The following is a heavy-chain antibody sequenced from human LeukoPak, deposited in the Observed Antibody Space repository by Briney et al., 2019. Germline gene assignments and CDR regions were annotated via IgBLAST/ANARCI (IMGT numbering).Heavy chain of an antibody. V-gene: IGHV3-66*01. CDR3: ASVGRSSWGYYYYYYMDV. D-gene: IGHD6-13*01. Sequence: GGSLRLSCAASGFTVSSNYMSWVRQAPGKGLEWVSVIYSGGSTYYADSVKGRFTVSRDNSRNTLYLQMNSLRAEDTAVYYCASVGRSSWGYYYYYYMDVWGKGTTVTVSS. J-gene: IGHJ6*03. CDR1: GFTVSSNY. CDR2: IYSGGST.